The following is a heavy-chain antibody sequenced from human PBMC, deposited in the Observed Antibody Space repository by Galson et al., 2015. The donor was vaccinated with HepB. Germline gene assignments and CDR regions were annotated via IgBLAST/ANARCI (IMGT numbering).Heavy chain of an antibody. V-gene: IGHV3-23*01. Sequence: SLRLSCAASGFSFSSSAMSWVRQAPGRGLEWVSGFSSGGAGSFYADSVKGRFTISRDNSKNTLYLHMNSLRAEDTAVYYCATQVGGDYSFDYWGQGTLVSVSS. J-gene: IGHJ4*02. CDR3: ATQVGGDYSFDY. CDR2: FSSGGAGS. CDR1: GFSFSSSA. D-gene: IGHD2-21*02.